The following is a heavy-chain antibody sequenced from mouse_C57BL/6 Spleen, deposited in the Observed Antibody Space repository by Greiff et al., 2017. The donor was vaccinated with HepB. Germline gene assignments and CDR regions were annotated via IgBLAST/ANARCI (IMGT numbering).Heavy chain of an antibody. CDR1: GYSITSGYY. J-gene: IGHJ3*01. CDR3: ARENY. Sequence: DVKLVESGPGLVKPSQSLSLTCSVTGYSITSGYYWNWIRQFPGNKLEWMGYISYDGSNNYNPSLKNRISITRDTSKNQFFLKLNSVTTEDTATYYCARENYWGQGTLVTVSA. V-gene: IGHV3-6*01. CDR2: ISYDGSN.